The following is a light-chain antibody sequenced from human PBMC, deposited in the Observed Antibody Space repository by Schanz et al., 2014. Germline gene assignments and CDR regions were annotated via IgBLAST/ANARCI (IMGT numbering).Light chain of an antibody. CDR2: DAS. J-gene: IGKJ4*01. Sequence: EIVLTQSPGTLSLSPGERATLSCRASQSVSSYLAWYQQKPGQAPRLLIYDASNRATGIPARFSGSGSGTDFTLTISSLEPEDFAVYYCQQYGSSPLTFGGGTNVEIK. V-gene: IGKV3-20*01. CDR1: QSVSSY. CDR3: QQYGSSPLT.